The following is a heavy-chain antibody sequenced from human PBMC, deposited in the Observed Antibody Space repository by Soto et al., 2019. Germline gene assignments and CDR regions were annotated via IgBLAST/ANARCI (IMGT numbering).Heavy chain of an antibody. CDR2: INPSGGST. D-gene: IGHD1-20*01. CDR1: GYTFTSYY. Sequence: ASVKVSCKASGYTFTSYYMHWVRQAPGQGLEWMGIINPSGGSTSYAQKFQGRLTLTTDTSKNQVVLTMTNMDPVDTGTYYCAHLGIIGMTSWFDPWGQGTLVTVSS. J-gene: IGHJ5*02. CDR3: AHLGIIGMTSWFDP. V-gene: IGHV1-46*01.